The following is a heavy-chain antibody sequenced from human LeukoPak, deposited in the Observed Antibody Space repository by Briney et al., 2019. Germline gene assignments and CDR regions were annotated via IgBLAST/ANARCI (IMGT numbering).Heavy chain of an antibody. CDR3: ARVGIISEPTATFYFDY. V-gene: IGHV4-31*03. CDR1: GGSLSSGSSY. Sequence: PSETLSLTCTVSGGSLSSGSSYWSWIRQHPGKGLEWIGYIFYTGSTYYNPSLNSRINISVVTSKNQFSLQLSPVTAADTAVYYCARVGIISEPTATFYFDYWGQGTLVTVSS. J-gene: IGHJ4*02. CDR2: IFYTGST. D-gene: IGHD1-1*01.